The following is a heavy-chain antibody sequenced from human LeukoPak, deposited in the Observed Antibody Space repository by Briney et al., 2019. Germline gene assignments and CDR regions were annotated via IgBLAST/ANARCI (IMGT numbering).Heavy chain of an antibody. D-gene: IGHD3-10*01. CDR3: AKDGIYYYGSGSYPSY. CDR2: IRYDGSNK. CDR1: GFTFSSYG. Sequence: PGGSLRLSCAASGFTFSSYGMHWVRQAPGKGLEWVAFIRYDGSNKYYADSVKGRFTISRDNSKNTLYLQMNSLRAEDTAVYYCAKDGIYYYGSGSYPSYWGQGTLVTVSS. V-gene: IGHV3-30*02. J-gene: IGHJ4*02.